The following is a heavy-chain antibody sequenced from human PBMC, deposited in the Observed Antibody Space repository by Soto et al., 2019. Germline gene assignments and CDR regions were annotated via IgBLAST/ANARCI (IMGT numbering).Heavy chain of an antibody. Sequence: GGSLRLSCAASGFTFSSYGMHWVRQAPGKGLEWVAVIWYDGSNKYYADSVKGRFTISRDNSKNTLYLQMNSLRAEDTAVYYCARAPHIVGAYYFDYWGQGTLVTVSS. J-gene: IGHJ4*02. D-gene: IGHD1-26*01. CDR1: GFTFSSYG. CDR2: IWYDGSNK. CDR3: ARAPHIVGAYYFDY. V-gene: IGHV3-33*01.